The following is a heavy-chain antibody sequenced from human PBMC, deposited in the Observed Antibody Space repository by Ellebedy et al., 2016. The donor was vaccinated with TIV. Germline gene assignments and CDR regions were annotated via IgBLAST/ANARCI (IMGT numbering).Heavy chain of an antibody. V-gene: IGHV3-30*02. CDR1: GFTFSTYG. Sequence: PGGSLRLSCAASGFTFSTYGMHWVRQAPGEGLQWVAFIRYGGTDKYYADPVKGRFTISRDNSKNTLYLQMNSLRAEDTAVYYCARVRVPAAMLGDFDYWGQGTLVTVSS. J-gene: IGHJ4*02. D-gene: IGHD2-2*01. CDR3: ARVRVPAAMLGDFDY. CDR2: IRYGGTDK.